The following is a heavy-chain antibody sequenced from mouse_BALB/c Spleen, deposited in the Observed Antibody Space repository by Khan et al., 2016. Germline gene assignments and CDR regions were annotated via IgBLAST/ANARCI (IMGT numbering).Heavy chain of an antibody. CDR2: INPDSSTI. CDR3: TRLYYYGCSDY. V-gene: IGHV4-1*02. Sequence: EVKLLESGGGLVQPGGFLKLSCAASGFDFSRYWMSWVRQAPGKGLEWIGEINPDSSTINYTPSLKDKFIISRDNAKNTLYLQLSKVRSEDTDLYYCTRLYYYGCSDYWGQGTTRTVSS. CDR1: GFDFSRYW. J-gene: IGHJ2*01. D-gene: IGHD1-1*01.